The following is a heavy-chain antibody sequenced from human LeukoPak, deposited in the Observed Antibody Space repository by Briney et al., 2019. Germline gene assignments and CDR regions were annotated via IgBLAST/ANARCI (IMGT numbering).Heavy chain of an antibody. D-gene: IGHD1-26*01. CDR3: ARGSLGSYSD. J-gene: IGHJ4*02. CDR1: GGSFSGYY. Sequence: ETLSLTCAVYGGSFSGYYWSWIRQPPGKGLEWIGEINHSGSTSYNPSLKSRVTISVDTSKNQFSLKLSSVTAADTAVYYCARGSLGSYSDWGQGTLVTVSS. V-gene: IGHV4-34*01. CDR2: INHSGST.